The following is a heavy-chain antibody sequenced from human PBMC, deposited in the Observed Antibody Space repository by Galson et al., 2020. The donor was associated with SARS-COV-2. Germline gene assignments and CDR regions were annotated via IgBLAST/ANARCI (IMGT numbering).Heavy chain of an antibody. D-gene: IGHD6-13*01. V-gene: IGHV3-7*01. CDR2: NKQDGSEK. J-gene: IGHJ4*02. CDR1: GFTFSSSW. Sequence: GSLRLSCVASGFTFSSSWMSWVRQAPGKGLEWVGTNKQDGSEKYYVDSVKGRFTISRDNAKNSLYLQMNSLRAEDTAVYYCARVSIAAPGADYWGQGTLVTVSS. CDR3: ARVSIAAPGADY.